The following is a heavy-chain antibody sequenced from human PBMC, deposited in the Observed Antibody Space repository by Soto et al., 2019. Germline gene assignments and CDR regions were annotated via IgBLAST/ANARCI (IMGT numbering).Heavy chain of an antibody. V-gene: IGHV3-23*01. Sequence: GGSLRLSCAASGFTFSSYAMSWVRQAPGKGLEWVSAISGSGGSTYYADSVKGRFTISRDNSKNTLYLQMNSLRAEDTAVYYCAKDLAAMVRGVIHPRYYFDYWGQGTLVTVSS. CDR1: GFTFSSYA. CDR2: ISGSGGST. J-gene: IGHJ4*02. D-gene: IGHD3-10*01. CDR3: AKDLAAMVRGVIHPRYYFDY.